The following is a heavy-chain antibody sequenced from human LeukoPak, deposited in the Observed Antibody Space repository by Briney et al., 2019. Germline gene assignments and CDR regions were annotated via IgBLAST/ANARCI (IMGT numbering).Heavy chain of an antibody. J-gene: IGHJ4*02. CDR3: ARGFRYYGSGTNY. V-gene: IGHV3-64*01. CDR1: GFTFSEYS. Sequence: GGSLRLSCAASGFTFSEYSMHWVRQAPGKGLEYVSAISTNGGSTYYANSVKGRFTISRDDPKNTLDLPMGSLRPEDMAVYYCARGFRYYGSGTNYWGQGTLVTVSS. CDR2: ISTNGGST. D-gene: IGHD3-10*01.